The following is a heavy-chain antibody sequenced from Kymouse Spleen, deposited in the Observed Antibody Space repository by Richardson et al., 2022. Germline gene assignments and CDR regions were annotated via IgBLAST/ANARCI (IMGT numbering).Heavy chain of an antibody. J-gene: IGHJ4*02. CDR3: ARGGIAALYYFDY. Sequence: QVQLQESGPGLVKPSETLSLTCTVSGGSISSYYWSWIRQPPGKGLEWIGYIYYSGSTNYNPSLKSRVTISVDTSKNQFSLKLSSVTAADTAVYYCARGGIAALYYFDYWGQGTLVTVSS. CDR1: GGSISSYY. CDR2: IYYSGST. V-gene: IGHV4-59*01. D-gene: IGHD6-13*01,IGHD6-25*01,IGHD6-6*01.